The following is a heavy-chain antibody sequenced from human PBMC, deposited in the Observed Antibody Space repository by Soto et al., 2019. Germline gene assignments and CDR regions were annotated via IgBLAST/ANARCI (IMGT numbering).Heavy chain of an antibody. Sequence: AWSLRLSCVVSGFSFSRFGMPWVRQAPGKGLEWVGAISSDGAKKDYGHSVRARLTLSRDNSKNILYLQMNSLRAEDTAVYYCAIGHVPAIHSAFDIWGQGTLVTVSS. CDR2: ISSDGAKK. J-gene: IGHJ3*02. CDR3: AIGHVPAIHSAFDI. D-gene: IGHD5-12*01. V-gene: IGHV3-30*03. CDR1: GFSFSRFG.